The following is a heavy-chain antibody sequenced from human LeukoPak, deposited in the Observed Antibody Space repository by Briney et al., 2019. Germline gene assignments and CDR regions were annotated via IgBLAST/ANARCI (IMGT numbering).Heavy chain of an antibody. V-gene: IGHV3-13*01. CDR2: IGTVGDT. J-gene: IGHJ5*02. CDR3: IRDFRSADL. CDR1: GFTFSNHD. Sequence: GGSLRLSCAASGFTFSNHDMHWVRQATGKGLEWVSSIGTVGDTYYSDSVKGRFTISRDNAKNTVYLEMNSLSVEDTATYYCIRDFRSADLWGQGTLVTVTS.